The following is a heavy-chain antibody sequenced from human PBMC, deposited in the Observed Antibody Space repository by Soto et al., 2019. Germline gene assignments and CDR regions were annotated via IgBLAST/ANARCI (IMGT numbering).Heavy chain of an antibody. D-gene: IGHD2-2*01. J-gene: IGHJ6*02. V-gene: IGHV1-69*01. CDR2: IIPIFGTA. Sequence: QVQLVQSGAEVKKPGSSVKVSCKDSAGTFSSYALSWVRQAPGQGLEWMGGIIPIFGTANYAQKFQGRVTITADESTSTAYMELSSLRSEDTAVYYCAKGGYCSSTSCYGDYYYGMDVWGQGTTVTVSS. CDR3: AKGGYCSSTSCYGDYYYGMDV. CDR1: AGTFSSYA.